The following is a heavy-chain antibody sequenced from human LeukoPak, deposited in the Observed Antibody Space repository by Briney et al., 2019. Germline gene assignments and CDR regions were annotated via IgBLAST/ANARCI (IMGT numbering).Heavy chain of an antibody. CDR3: ARDRHDSHSKPLSDY. CDR1: GYTFISYG. Sequence: ASVKVSCKASGYTFISYGISWVRQAPGQGLEWMGWISAYNGNTNYAQELQGKVTMTTDTSTSTAYMELRSLRSDDTAVYYCARDRHDSHSKPLSDYWGQGTLVTVSS. J-gene: IGHJ4*02. V-gene: IGHV1-18*01. D-gene: IGHD1-14*01. CDR2: ISAYNGNT.